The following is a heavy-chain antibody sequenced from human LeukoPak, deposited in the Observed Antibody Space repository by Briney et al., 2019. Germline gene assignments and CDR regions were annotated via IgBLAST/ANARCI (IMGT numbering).Heavy chain of an antibody. CDR2: IYSGGST. CDR3: ARESWAYYYYYYGMDV. Sequence: GGSLRLSCAASGFTVSSNYMSWVRQAPGKGLEWVSVIYSGGSTYYADSVKGRFTISRDNSKNTLYLQMNSLRAEDTAVYYCARESWAYYYYYYGMDVWGQGTTVTVSS. D-gene: IGHD6-13*01. CDR1: GFTVSSNY. J-gene: IGHJ6*02. V-gene: IGHV3-53*01.